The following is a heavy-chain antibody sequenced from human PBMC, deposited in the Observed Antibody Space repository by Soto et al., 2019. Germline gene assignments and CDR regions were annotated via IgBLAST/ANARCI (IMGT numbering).Heavy chain of an antibody. CDR3: ASRDPGTSVDY. V-gene: IGHV4-4*02. D-gene: IGHD1-7*01. Sequence: GTLSLTCAVSGGSFTSNNWWTWVRQPPGQGLEWIGEIYRTGSTNYNPSLKSRVTISLDKSENQFSLKVTSLTAADTAVYYCASRDPGTSVDYWGQGTLVTVS. J-gene: IGHJ4*02. CDR1: GGSFTSNNW. CDR2: IYRTGST.